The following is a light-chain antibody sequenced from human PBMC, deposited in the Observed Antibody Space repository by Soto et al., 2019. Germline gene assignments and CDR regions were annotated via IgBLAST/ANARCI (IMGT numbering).Light chain of an antibody. CDR2: DAS. J-gene: IGKJ5*01. Sequence: DIQRTQSPSTLSASVGDRVTITCRASQSLNNYLAWYQKKPGKDPKLLIYDASTLERGVPSRFSGTVSGTEFNLTISRLQTDDFATYEGQQYYRSSITFGHWTRREIK. V-gene: IGKV1-5*01. CDR3: QQYYRSSIT. CDR1: QSLNNY.